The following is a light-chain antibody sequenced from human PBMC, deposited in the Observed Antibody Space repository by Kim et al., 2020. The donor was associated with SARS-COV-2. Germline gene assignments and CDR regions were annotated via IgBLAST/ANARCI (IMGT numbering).Light chain of an antibody. CDR3: CSYAGSYTFAV. CDR2: DVS. J-gene: IGLJ1*01. CDR1: SSGVGGYNY. V-gene: IGLV2-11*01. Sequence: QSALTQPRSVSGSPGQSVTISCTGTSSGVGGYNYVSWYQQHPGKAPKLMIYDVSKRPSGVPDRFSGSKSGNTASLTISGLQAEDEADYYCCSYAGSYTFAVFGTGTKVTVL.